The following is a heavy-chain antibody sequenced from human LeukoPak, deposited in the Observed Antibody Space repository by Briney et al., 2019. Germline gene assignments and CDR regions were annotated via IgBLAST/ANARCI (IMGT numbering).Heavy chain of an antibody. J-gene: IGHJ4*02. Sequence: ASVKVSCKASGYTFTGSFMHWVRQAAAQGLEWIGWISSNTGGTRIAQKFQDRVTMTRDTSIRTVYIELRSLRFDDTAIYYCVRADPVDHWGQGTHIIVSS. CDR1: GYTFTGSF. V-gene: IGHV1-2*02. CDR2: ISSNTGGT. CDR3: VRADPVDH.